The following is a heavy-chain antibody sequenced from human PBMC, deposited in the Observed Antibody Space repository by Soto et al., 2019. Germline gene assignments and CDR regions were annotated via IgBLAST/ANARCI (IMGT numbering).Heavy chain of an antibody. CDR3: PRTDGYEIEY. J-gene: IGHJ4*02. Sequence: GESLKISCEASGYDFVSYWIAWVRQMPGKGLEWMGIIYPGDSEAIYSPPFQGRVTISADKSTTTVCLQWSSLKASDTAMYYCPRTDGYEIEYWGQGTLVTVSS. CDR2: IYPGDSEA. CDR1: GYDFVSYW. D-gene: IGHD5-12*01. V-gene: IGHV5-51*01.